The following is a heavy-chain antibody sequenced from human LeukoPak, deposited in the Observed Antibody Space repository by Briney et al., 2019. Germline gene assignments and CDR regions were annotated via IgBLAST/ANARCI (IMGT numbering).Heavy chain of an antibody. CDR2: IIPIFGTA. CDR1: GGTFSSYA. D-gene: IGHD5/OR15-5a*01. V-gene: IGHV1-69*13. J-gene: IGHJ3*02. CDR3: ARPSTSTDAFDI. Sequence: ASVKVSCKASGGTFSSYAISWVRQAPGQGLEWMGGIIPIFGTANYAQKFQGRVTITADESTSTAYTELSSLRSEDTAVYYCARPSTSTDAFDIWGQGTMVTVSS.